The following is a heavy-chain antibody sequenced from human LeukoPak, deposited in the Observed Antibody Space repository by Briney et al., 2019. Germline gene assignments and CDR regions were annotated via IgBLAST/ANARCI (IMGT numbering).Heavy chain of an antibody. CDR1: GFTFSSYG. Sequence: PGRSLRLSCAASGFTFSSYGMHWVRQAPGKGLEWVAVISSDGSNKYYADSVKGRFTISRDNSKNTLYLQMNSLRAEDTAFYYCAKETGRWELEWGQGTLVTVSS. D-gene: IGHD1-26*01. J-gene: IGHJ4*02. CDR2: ISSDGSNK. CDR3: AKETGRWELE. V-gene: IGHV3-30*18.